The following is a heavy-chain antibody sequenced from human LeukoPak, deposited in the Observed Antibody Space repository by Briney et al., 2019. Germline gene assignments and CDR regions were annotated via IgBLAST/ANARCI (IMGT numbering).Heavy chain of an antibody. J-gene: IGHJ4*02. Sequence: GSSEKVSCKASGGTFSSYAISWVRQAPGQGLEWMGGIIPIFGTANYAQKFQGRVTITADESTSTAYIELSSLRSEDTAVYYCARNIVATEEGDYWGQGTLVTVSS. V-gene: IGHV1-69*01. CDR3: ARNIVATEEGDY. D-gene: IGHD5-12*01. CDR2: IIPIFGTA. CDR1: GGTFSSYA.